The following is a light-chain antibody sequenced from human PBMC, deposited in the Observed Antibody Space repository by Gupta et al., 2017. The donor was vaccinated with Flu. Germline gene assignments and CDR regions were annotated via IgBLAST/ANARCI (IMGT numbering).Light chain of an antibody. CDR3: HQRSNWSPST. J-gene: IGKJ5*01. V-gene: IGKV3-11*01. CDR1: QSVISY. CDR2: DAS. Sequence: EIVLTQSPDTLSMYPGERAILSCRASQSVISYLAWYQQKPGQAPRLLMYDASNRATGIPARCSGSWSCTDVTPTISSLEPEDFAVYYCHQRSNWSPSTFGQGTRLEIK.